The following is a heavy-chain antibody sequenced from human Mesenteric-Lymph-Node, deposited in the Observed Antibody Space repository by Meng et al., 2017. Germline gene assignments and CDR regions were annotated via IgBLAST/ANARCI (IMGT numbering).Heavy chain of an antibody. CDR1: GFTFSSYG. D-gene: IGHD1-26*01. CDR3: ARDHLSGSYYLFDY. CDR2: IWYDGSNK. Sequence: GESLKISCAASGFTFSSYGMHWVRQAPGKGLEWVAVIWYDGSNKYYADSVKGRFTISRDNSKNTLYLQMNSLRAEDTAVYYCARDHLSGSYYLFDYWGQGTLVTVSS. J-gene: IGHJ4*02. V-gene: IGHV3-33*01.